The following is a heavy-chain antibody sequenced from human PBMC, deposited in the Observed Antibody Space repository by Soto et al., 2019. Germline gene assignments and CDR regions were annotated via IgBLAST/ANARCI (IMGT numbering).Heavy chain of an antibody. CDR1: GGTFSSYA. V-gene: IGHV1-69*13. J-gene: IGHJ6*02. CDR3: ARDPPFPIAAGDYYYYGMDV. D-gene: IGHD6-13*01. Sequence: SVKVSCKASGGTFSSYAIRWVRQAPGQGLEWMGGIIPIFGTANYAQKFQGRVTITADESTSTAYMELSSLRSEDTAVYYCARDPPFPIAAGDYYYYGMDVWGQGTTVTVSS. CDR2: IIPIFGTA.